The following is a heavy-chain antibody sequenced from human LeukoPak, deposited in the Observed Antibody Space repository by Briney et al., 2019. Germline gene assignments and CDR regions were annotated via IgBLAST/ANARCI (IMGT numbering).Heavy chain of an antibody. V-gene: IGHV1-46*01. Sequence: ASVKVSCKASGYTFTSYYMHWVRQAPGQGLEWMGIINPSGGSTSYAQKFQGRVTMTRDTSTSTVYMEPSSLRSEDTAVYYCARGSPQVYYDFLGDDYWGQGTLVTVSS. J-gene: IGHJ4*02. CDR3: ARGSPQVYYDFLGDDY. D-gene: IGHD3-22*01. CDR1: GYTFTSYY. CDR2: INPSGGST.